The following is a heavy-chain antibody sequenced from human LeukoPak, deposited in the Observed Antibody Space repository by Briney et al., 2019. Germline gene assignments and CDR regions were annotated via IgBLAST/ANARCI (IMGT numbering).Heavy chain of an antibody. CDR1: GGTFSIYA. CDR3: ATWIQLWSPGPDAFDI. CDR2: IIPIFGTA. Sequence: SVKVSCKASGGTFSIYAISWVRQAPGQGLEWMGGIIPIFGTANYAQKFQGRVTITADESTSTACMELSSLRSEDTAVYYCATWIQLWSPGPDAFDIWGQGTMVTVSS. J-gene: IGHJ3*02. V-gene: IGHV1-69*01. D-gene: IGHD5-18*01.